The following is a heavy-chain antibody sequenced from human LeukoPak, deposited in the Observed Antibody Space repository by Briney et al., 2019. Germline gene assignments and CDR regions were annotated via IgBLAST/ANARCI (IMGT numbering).Heavy chain of an antibody. CDR3: ARDIGLVYLRPHDRFDY. D-gene: IGHD5/OR15-5a*01. V-gene: IGHV3-7*01. J-gene: IGHJ4*02. Sequence: GGSLRLSCAASGFTFSSYWMSWVRQAPGKGLEWVANIKQDGSQKYYVDSVKGRFTISRDNAKNSLYLQMNSLRAEDTAVYYCARDIGLVYLRPHDRFDYWGQGTLVTVSS. CDR1: GFTFSSYW. CDR2: IKQDGSQK.